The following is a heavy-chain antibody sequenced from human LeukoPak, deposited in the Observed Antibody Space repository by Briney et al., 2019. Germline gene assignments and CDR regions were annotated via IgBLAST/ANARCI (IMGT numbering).Heavy chain of an antibody. D-gene: IGHD2-2*01. J-gene: IGHJ6*02. Sequence: PGGSLSLSCAASGFTFSSYSMNWVRQAPGKGLEWASSISSSSSYIYYADSVKGRFTISRDNAKNSLYLQMNSLRAEDTAVYYCARVPDPLGYCSSTSCYLEYYYGMDVWGQGTTVTVSS. CDR2: ISSSSSYI. CDR1: GFTFSSYS. CDR3: ARVPDPLGYCSSTSCYLEYYYGMDV. V-gene: IGHV3-21*01.